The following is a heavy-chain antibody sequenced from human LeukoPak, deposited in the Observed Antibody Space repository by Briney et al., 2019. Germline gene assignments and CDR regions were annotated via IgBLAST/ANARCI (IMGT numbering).Heavy chain of an antibody. CDR3: ARHFSSYDSSGFYFHFDY. V-gene: IGHV4-59*08. CDR1: GGSISTYY. Sequence: SETLSLTCTVSGGSISTYYWSWIRQPPGKGLEWIGYIYYSENTNYNPSLKSRVTISVDTSKSQFSLKLSSVTAADTAVYYCARHFSSYDSSGFYFHFDYWGQGTLVTVSS. J-gene: IGHJ4*02. D-gene: IGHD3-22*01. CDR2: IYYSENT.